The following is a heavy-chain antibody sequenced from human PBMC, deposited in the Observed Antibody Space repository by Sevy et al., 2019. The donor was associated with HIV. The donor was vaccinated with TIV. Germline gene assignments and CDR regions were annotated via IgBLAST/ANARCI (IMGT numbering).Heavy chain of an antibody. V-gene: IGHV3-7*01. D-gene: IGHD2-21*02. J-gene: IGHJ1*01. Sequence: GGSLRLSCAASGFTFSSYWMSWVRQAPGKGLEWVANIKQDGSEKYYVDSVKGRFTISRDNAKNSLYLQMNSLRAEDTAVYYCARESYCGGDCYSPEPGVRGYFQHWGQGTLVTVSS. CDR3: ARESYCGGDCYSPEPGVRGYFQH. CDR1: GFTFSSYW. CDR2: IKQDGSEK.